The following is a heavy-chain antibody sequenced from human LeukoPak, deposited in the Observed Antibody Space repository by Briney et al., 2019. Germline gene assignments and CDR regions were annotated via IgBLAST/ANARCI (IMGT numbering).Heavy chain of an antibody. D-gene: IGHD2-21*02. CDR3: AKDDLYCFAPTCYSVDY. Sequence: GGSLRLSCAASGFIFSSYAMSWVRQAPGKGREWVSAIGGSGLNTFYADSVKGRFTISRDNSKNTLCLQMNSLRADDTAVYFCAKDDLYCFAPTCYSVDYWGQGTLVTVSS. CDR1: GFIFSSYA. CDR2: IGGSGLNT. J-gene: IGHJ4*02. V-gene: IGHV3-23*01.